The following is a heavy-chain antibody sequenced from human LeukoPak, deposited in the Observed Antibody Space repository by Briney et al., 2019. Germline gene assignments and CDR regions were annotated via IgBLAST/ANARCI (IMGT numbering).Heavy chain of an antibody. J-gene: IGHJ6*03. CDR1: GGSISLSVYY. D-gene: IGHD3-10*01. Sequence: SQTLSLTCTVCGGSISLSVYYWSWIRHHPGKGLEWIGYIFYSVRTYYNPSLKSRVIRSVDTSKNQFSLKLSSVTAADTAVYYCARARNTGYYGAGSWPGYYYYYMDVWGKGTRVSVFS. V-gene: IGHV4-31*03. CDR2: IFYSVRT. CDR3: ARARNTGYYGAGSWPGYYYYYMDV.